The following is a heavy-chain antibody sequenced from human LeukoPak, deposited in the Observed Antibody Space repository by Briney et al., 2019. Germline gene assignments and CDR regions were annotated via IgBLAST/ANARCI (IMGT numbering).Heavy chain of an antibody. J-gene: IGHJ3*02. D-gene: IGHD3-9*01. CDR1: GFTFSSYW. CDR3: ASGRGRYFDWFRDAFDI. CDR2: IKQDGSEK. V-gene: IGHV3-7*02. Sequence: GGSLRLSCAASGFTFSSYWMSWVRQAPGKGLEWVANIKQDGSEKYYVDSVKGRFTISRDNAKNSLYLQMNSLRAEDTAVYYCASGRGRYFDWFRDAFDIWGQGTMVTVSS.